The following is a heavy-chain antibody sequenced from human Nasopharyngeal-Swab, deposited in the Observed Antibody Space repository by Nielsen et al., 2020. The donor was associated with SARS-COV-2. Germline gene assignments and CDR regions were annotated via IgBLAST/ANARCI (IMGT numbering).Heavy chain of an antibody. CDR3: ARGGPLLRYFPRNRFDP. CDR2: INHSGST. Sequence: PGKGLEWIGEINHSGSTNYNPSLKSRVTISVDTSKNQFSLKLSFVTAADTAVYYCARGGPLLRYFPRNRFDPWGQGTLVTVSS. J-gene: IGHJ5*02. D-gene: IGHD3-9*01. V-gene: IGHV4-34*01.